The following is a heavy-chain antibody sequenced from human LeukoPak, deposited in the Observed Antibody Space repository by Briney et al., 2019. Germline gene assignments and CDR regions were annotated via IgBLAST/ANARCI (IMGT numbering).Heavy chain of an antibody. Sequence: GALRLSCAASGFNFNNYAMHWVRQAPGKGLEFVSAISTNGGTTYYAKSVKGSFTISRDNTKNTLFLQMDSLRPEDMAVYYCVRGSDYDILTAYVQWGQGALVTVSS. CDR3: VRGSDYDILTAYVQ. CDR1: GFNFNNYA. V-gene: IGHV3-64*01. CDR2: ISTNGGTT. D-gene: IGHD3-9*01. J-gene: IGHJ4*02.